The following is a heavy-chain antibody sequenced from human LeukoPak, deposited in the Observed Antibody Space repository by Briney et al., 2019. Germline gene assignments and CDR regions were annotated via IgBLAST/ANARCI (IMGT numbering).Heavy chain of an antibody. CDR1: GYTFTSYG. Sequence: ASVTVSCKASGYTFTSYGISWVRQAPGQGLEWMGWISAYNGNTNYAQKLQGRVTVTTDTSTSTAYMELRSLRSDDTAVYYCARTAPELRYFDWIMGGAFDIWGQGTMVTVSS. D-gene: IGHD3-9*01. CDR3: ARTAPELRYFDWIMGGAFDI. V-gene: IGHV1-18*01. CDR2: ISAYNGNT. J-gene: IGHJ3*02.